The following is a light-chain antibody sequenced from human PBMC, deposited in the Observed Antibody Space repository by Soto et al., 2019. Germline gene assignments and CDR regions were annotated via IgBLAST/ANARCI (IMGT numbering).Light chain of an antibody. CDR1: RSNIGAGSD. CDR2: GDN. J-gene: IGLJ2*01. V-gene: IGLV1-40*01. CDR3: QTYDTSLNGVI. Sequence: QAVVTQPPSVSGAPGQTVTISCTGSRSNIGAGSDVHWYQQLPGTAPKLLIYGDNNRPSGVPDRFSGSKFGTSASLAITGLQGDDEADYYCQTYDTSLNGVIFGGGTQLTVL.